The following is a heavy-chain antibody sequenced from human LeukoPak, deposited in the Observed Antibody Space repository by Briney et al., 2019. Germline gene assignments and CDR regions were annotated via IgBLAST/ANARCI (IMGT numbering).Heavy chain of an antibody. Sequence: SETLSLTCAVYGGSFSGYYWSWIRQPPGKGLEWIGEINHSGSTNYNPSLKSRDTISVDTSKNQFSLKLSSVTAADTAVYYCARGSRVWGSYRYGAFDIWGQGTMVTVSS. CDR2: INHSGST. CDR3: ARGSRVWGSYRYGAFDI. CDR1: GGSFSGYY. V-gene: IGHV4-34*01. J-gene: IGHJ3*02. D-gene: IGHD3-16*02.